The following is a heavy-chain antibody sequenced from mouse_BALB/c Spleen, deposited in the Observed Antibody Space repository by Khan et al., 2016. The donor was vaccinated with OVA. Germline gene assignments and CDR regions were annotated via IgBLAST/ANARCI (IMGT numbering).Heavy chain of an antibody. Sequence: EVQLQESGPSLVKPSQTLSLTCSVTGDSITSGYWNWIRRFPGNKLEYMGYISYSDSTFYNPSLKSRISITRDTSTNQYYLQLNSVTTEDTATFYCSRLNYRYDGYVDYWGQGTTLTVSS. CDR3: SRLNYRYDGYVDY. V-gene: IGHV3-8*02. CDR2: ISYSDST. CDR1: GDSITSGY. D-gene: IGHD2-14*01. J-gene: IGHJ2*01.